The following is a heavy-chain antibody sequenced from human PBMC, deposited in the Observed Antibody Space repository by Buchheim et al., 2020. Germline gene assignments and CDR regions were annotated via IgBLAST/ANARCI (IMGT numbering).Heavy chain of an antibody. CDR1: GFTFSSYA. V-gene: IGHV3-23*01. Sequence: EVQLLESGGGLVQPGGSLRLSCAASGFTFSSYAMSWVRQAPGKGLEWVSAISGSGGITYYADSVKGRFTISRDNSKNTLYLQMNSLRAEDTAVYYCRGYCSGGSCYSYYFDYWGQGTL. CDR3: RGYCSGGSCYSYYFDY. J-gene: IGHJ4*02. CDR2: ISGSGGIT. D-gene: IGHD2-15*01.